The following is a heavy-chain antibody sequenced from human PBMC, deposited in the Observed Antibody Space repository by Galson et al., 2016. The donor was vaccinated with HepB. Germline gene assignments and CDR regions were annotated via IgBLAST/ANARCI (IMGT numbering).Heavy chain of an antibody. D-gene: IGHD6-13*01. CDR2: IYSGGST. J-gene: IGHJ4*02. CDR3: ARDWSGSSWYGYFDY. Sequence: SLRLSCAASGFTVSSNYMSWVRQAPGKGLEWVSVIYSGGSTYYADSVKGRFTISRDNSKNTLYLQMNSLRAEDTAVYYCARDWSGSSWYGYFDYWGQGTLVTVSS. CDR1: GFTVSSNY. V-gene: IGHV3-53*01.